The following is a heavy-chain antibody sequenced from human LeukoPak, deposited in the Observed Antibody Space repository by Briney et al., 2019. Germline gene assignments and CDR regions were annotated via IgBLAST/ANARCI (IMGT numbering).Heavy chain of an antibody. CDR1: GGTFSRYA. J-gene: IGHJ5*02. D-gene: IGHD1-1*01. CDR3: ARAHINSNCFDP. Sequence: AASVKVSCKASGGTFSRYAISWVRQAPGQGLEWMRGIIPIFGTANYAQKFQGRVTITADESTSTAYMELSSLRSEDTAVYYCARAHINSNCFDPWGQGTLVTVSS. CDR2: IIPIFGTA. V-gene: IGHV1-69*13.